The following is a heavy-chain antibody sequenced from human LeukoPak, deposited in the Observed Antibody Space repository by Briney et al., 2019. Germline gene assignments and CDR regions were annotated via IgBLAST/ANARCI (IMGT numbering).Heavy chain of an antibody. CDR3: ARDRSPRHYYDTSDYHGAANY. V-gene: IGHV1-18*04. J-gene: IGHJ4*02. Sequence: ASVKVSCKASGYTFTSYYMHWVRQAPGQGFEWMGWISAYNGYTRYAQKVQGRVTMTTDTSTSTAYMELRSLRSDDTAVYYCARDRSPRHYYDTSDYHGAANYWGQGTLVTVSS. CDR1: GYTFTSYY. D-gene: IGHD3-22*01. CDR2: ISAYNGYT.